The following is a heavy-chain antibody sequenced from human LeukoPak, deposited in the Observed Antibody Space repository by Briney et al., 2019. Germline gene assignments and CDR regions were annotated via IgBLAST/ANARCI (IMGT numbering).Heavy chain of an antibody. Sequence: GGXLRLSCAASGFTFDDYAMHWVRQAPGKGLEWVSLISGDCRSTYYADSVKARFTISRDNSKTSLYLQMNSLRTEDTALYYCAKDISGDDASVFDYWGQGTLVTVSS. J-gene: IGHJ4*02. CDR3: AKDISGDDASVFDY. V-gene: IGHV3-43*02. CDR2: ISGDCRST. D-gene: IGHD4-17*01. CDR1: GFTFDDYA.